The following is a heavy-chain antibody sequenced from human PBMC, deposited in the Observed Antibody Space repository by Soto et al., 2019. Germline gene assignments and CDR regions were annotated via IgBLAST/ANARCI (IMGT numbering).Heavy chain of an antibody. CDR3: ARLAAFEYSSSDFDY. D-gene: IGHD6-6*01. CDR1: GYTFTGYY. J-gene: IGHJ4*02. CDR2: INPNSGGT. V-gene: IGHV1-2*02. Sequence: GASVKVSCKASGYTFTGYYMHWVRQAPGQGLEWMGWINPNSGGTNYAQKFQGRVTMTRDTSISTAYMELSRLRSDDTAVYYCARLAAFEYSSSDFDYWGQGTLVTVSS.